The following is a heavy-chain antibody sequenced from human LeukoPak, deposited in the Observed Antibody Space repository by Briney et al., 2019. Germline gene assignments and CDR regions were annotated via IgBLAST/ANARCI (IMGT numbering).Heavy chain of an antibody. D-gene: IGHD6-19*01. V-gene: IGHV4-59*01. Sequence: PSETLSLTCTVSGGSLSKYYWNWIRQPPGKGLEWIGSIYYSRTTNYNPSLKSRVTISLDTSNNHFSMNLRSVTAADTAVYYCARSSGWYLEDYWGQGALVTVSS. CDR2: IYYSRTT. J-gene: IGHJ4*02. CDR1: GGSLSKYY. CDR3: ARSSGWYLEDY.